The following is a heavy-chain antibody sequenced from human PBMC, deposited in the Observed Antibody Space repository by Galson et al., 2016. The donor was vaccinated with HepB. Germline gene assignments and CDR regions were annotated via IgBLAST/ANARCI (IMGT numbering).Heavy chain of an antibody. D-gene: IGHD4/OR15-4a*01. Sequence: SGAEVKKPGESLKISCKASGYSFSTYWIAWVRQMPGKGLEWVGIIYPDDSDTRYSPSFQGQVTMSADKSIGTAYLQWNSLRASDSAIYFCARHQKAGYSPMVFWGQGTLVTVSS. CDR1: GYSFSTYW. CDR3: ARHQKAGYSPMVF. V-gene: IGHV5-51*01. CDR2: IYPDDSDT. J-gene: IGHJ4*02.